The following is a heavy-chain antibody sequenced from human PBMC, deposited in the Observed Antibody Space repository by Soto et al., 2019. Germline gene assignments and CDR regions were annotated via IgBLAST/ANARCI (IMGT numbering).Heavy chain of an antibody. CDR3: ARVRGYTTTHYLDY. D-gene: IGHD2-2*02. CDR2: INPSAGSP. J-gene: IGHJ4*02. CDR1: GYTFTNYY. Sequence: GAAVKVSFKASGYTFTNYYMYWVRQAPGQGLEWMGIINPSAGSPSYAQRFQGRVTMTWDTSTTTVYMELSSLRSEDTAVYYCARVRGYTTTHYLDYWGQGTLVTVSS. V-gene: IGHV1-46*01.